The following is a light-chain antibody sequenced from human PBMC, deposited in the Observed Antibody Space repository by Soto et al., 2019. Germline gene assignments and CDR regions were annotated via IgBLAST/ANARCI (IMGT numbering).Light chain of an antibody. CDR2: DAS. CDR3: QQYNTYPLT. J-gene: IGKJ1*01. CDR1: QNIDSW. V-gene: IGKV1-5*01. Sequence: DIQMAQSPSTLSASVGDRVTITCRASQNIDSWLAWYQHKPGKAAKVLIYDASNLEPGVPSRFSGSGSGTEFSLTISSLRPDDFATYFCQQYNTYPLTFGQGTK.